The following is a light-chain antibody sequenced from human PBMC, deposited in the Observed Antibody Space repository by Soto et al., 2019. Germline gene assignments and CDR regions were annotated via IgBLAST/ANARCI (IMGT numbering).Light chain of an antibody. CDR2: EAS. CDR1: LSISSW. Sequence: DIQMTQSPSTLSASVGDRVTITCRASLSISSWLAWYQQKPGKAPKLLIYEASSLESGLPSMFSGSRSGTEFTLTISLPQPEDFATYYFQQYNSYPWTFGQWTTVEIK. V-gene: IGKV1-5*03. J-gene: IGKJ1*01. CDR3: QQYNSYPWT.